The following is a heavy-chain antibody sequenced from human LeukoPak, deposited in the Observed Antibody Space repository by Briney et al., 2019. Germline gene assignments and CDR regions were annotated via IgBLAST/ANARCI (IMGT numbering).Heavy chain of an antibody. V-gene: IGHV3-74*01. J-gene: IGHJ4*02. CDR3: ASFSGSSWYGFDY. Sequence: GGSLRLSCAASGFTFSSYWMHWVRQAPGRGLVWVSRINSDGSSTSYADSVKGRFTISRDSAKNTPYLQMNSLRAEDTAVYYCASFSGSSWYGFDYWGQGTLVTVSS. D-gene: IGHD6-13*01. CDR1: GFTFSSYW. CDR2: INSDGSST.